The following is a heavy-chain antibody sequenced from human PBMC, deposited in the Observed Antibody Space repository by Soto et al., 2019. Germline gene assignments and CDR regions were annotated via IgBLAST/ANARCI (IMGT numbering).Heavy chain of an antibody. J-gene: IGHJ6*02. V-gene: IGHV3-33*01. CDR1: GFTFSSYG. Sequence: QVQLVESGGGVVQPGRSLRLSCAASGFTFSSYGMHWVRQAPGKGLEWVAVIWYDGSNKYYADSVKGRFTISRDNSKNTLYLQMNSRRAEDTAVYYCARLPSGEESGYYGMDVWGQGTTVTVSS. CDR3: ARLPSGEESGYYGMDV. D-gene: IGHD1-1*01. CDR2: IWYDGSNK.